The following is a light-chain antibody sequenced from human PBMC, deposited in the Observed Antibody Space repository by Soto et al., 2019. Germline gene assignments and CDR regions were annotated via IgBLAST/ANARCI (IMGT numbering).Light chain of an antibody. CDR2: AAS. CDR1: QGISGY. V-gene: IGKV1-9*01. Sequence: EIQLTQSPSFLSASVGDRVTITCRASQGISGYLAWYQQKPGKAPKLLIYAASTLQSGVPSRFSGSGSGTEFTLTISRLQPEDFATYYCQQLNIYPITFGQGTRLEIK. J-gene: IGKJ5*01. CDR3: QQLNIYPIT.